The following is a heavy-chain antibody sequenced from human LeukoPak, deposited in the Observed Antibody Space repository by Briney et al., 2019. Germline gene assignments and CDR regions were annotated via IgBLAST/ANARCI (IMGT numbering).Heavy chain of an antibody. V-gene: IGHV3-33*06. Sequence: PGGSLSLSCAASGFTFSSYGMHWVRQAPGKGLEWVAVIWYDGSNKYYADSVKGRFTISRDNSKNTLYLQMNSLRAEDTAVYYCAKCGRSGSYSTYYFDYWGQGTLVTVSS. CDR3: AKCGRSGSYSTYYFDY. CDR1: GFTFSSYG. CDR2: IWYDGSNK. J-gene: IGHJ4*02. D-gene: IGHD1-26*01.